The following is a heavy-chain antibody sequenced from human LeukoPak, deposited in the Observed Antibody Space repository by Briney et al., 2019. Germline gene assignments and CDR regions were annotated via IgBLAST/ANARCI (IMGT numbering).Heavy chain of an antibody. D-gene: IGHD6-13*01. J-gene: IGHJ5*02. CDR1: GYTFTSYG. CDR3: ARLAGTAAAGPEDWFDP. V-gene: IGHV1-18*01. Sequence: GASVKVSCKASGYTFTSYGISWVRQAAGQGLEWMGWISAYNGNTNYAQKLQGRVTMTTDTSTSTAYMELRSLRSDDTAVYYCARLAGTAAAGPEDWFDPWGQGTLVTVSS. CDR2: ISAYNGNT.